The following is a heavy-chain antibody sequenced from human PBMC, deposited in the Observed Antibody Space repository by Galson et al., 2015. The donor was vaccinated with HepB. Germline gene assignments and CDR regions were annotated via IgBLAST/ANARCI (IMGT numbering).Heavy chain of an antibody. J-gene: IGHJ3*02. Sequence: SLRPSCAASGFTFSNYAMNWVRQTPGKGLEWVSVIGGANSRTDYADSVEGRFTVSRDNSKKTLYLQMNSLRGEDTAVYYCAKDSLQYALDIWGQGTMVTVSS. V-gene: IGHV3-23*01. CDR2: IGGANSRT. CDR3: AKDSLQYALDI. CDR1: GFTFSNYA. D-gene: IGHD5-24*01.